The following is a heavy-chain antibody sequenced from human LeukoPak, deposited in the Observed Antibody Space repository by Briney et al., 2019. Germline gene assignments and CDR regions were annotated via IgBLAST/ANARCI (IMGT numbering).Heavy chain of an antibody. CDR3: ARSSNIAVAGPYYYYGMDV. CDR1: GYTFTGYY. CDR2: INPNRGGT. V-gene: IGHV1-2*02. Sequence: ASVKVSCKASGYTFTGYYMHRVRQAPGQGLEWMGWINPNRGGTNYAQKFQGRVTMTRDTSISTAYMELSRLRSDDTAVYYCARSSNIAVAGPYYYYGMDVWGQGTTVTVSS. D-gene: IGHD6-19*01. J-gene: IGHJ6*02.